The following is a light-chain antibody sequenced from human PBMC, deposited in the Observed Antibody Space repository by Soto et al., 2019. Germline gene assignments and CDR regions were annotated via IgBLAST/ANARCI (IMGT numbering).Light chain of an antibody. CDR3: SSYTSSSHVV. CDR2: EVS. Sequence: QSALTQPASVSGSPGQSITISCTGTSSDVGGYNYVSWYQQHPGKAPKLMIYEVSNRPSGVSNRFSGSKSGNTASLTISGLQAEDEAEYYCSSYTSSSHVVFGGGTKVTVL. V-gene: IGLV2-14*01. CDR1: SSDVGGYNY. J-gene: IGLJ2*01.